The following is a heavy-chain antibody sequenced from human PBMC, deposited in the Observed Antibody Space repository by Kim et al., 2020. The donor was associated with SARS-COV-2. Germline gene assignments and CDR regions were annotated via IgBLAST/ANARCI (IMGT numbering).Heavy chain of an antibody. CDR1: GASISTNNYY. CDR3: ARQLSGRWSFDF. CDR2: IYYTGNT. D-gene: IGHD6-13*01. V-gene: IGHV4-39*01. J-gene: IGHJ4*02. Sequence: SETLSLTCTVSGASISTNNYYWAWIRQPPGKALEWIGSIYYTGNTYYNPSLESRVTISIDTSKNQFSLKLSSVTAADTAMYYCARQLSGRWSFDFWGQGT.